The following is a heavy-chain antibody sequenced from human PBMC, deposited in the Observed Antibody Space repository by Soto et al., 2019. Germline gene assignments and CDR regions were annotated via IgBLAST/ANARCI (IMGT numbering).Heavy chain of an antibody. CDR1: GGTFSAYP. CDR2: IIPILDIT. V-gene: IGHV1-69*02. Sequence: QVQLVQSGAEVKKPGSSVKVSCKTSGGTFSAYPFNWVRQAPGQGLEWMGRIIPILDITDYSQNFQGRVTITADKSTNTAYMGLTSLRSEDPAMYFCAKGADSSGSESAFDLWGQGTLIPVSS. J-gene: IGHJ3*01. D-gene: IGHD3-22*01. CDR3: AKGADSSGSESAFDL.